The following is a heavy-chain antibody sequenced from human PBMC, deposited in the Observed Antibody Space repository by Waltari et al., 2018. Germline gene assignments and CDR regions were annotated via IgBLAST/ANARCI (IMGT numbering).Heavy chain of an antibody. J-gene: IGHJ6*02. D-gene: IGHD2-15*01. CDR3: ANHRPGGLGMEV. CDR2: IKTDGSGT. CDR1: GFTFSNFF. V-gene: IGHV3-74*01. Sequence: EGQLVESGGDLVQPGGSLRLSCAASGFTFSNFFMHWVRQVPGRGLEWFSRIKTDGSGTRYADSVQGRFTISRDNVKNTLYLQMNSLRAEDTAIYYCANHRPGGLGMEVWGPGTTVTVSS.